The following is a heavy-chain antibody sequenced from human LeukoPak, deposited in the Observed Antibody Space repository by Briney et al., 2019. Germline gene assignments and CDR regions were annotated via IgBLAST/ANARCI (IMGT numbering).Heavy chain of an antibody. J-gene: IGHJ6*02. CDR1: GGSFSGYY. CDR2: INNSGST. CDR3: ARKGSLVPAYTSHYGMDV. V-gene: IGHV4-34*01. D-gene: IGHD2-2*01. Sequence: KPSETLSLTCAAYGGSFSGYYWSWIRQPPGKGLEWIGEINNSGSTNYNPSLKSRVTISVDTSKNQFSLKLSSVTAADTAVYYCARKGSLVPAYTSHYGMDVWGQGTTVTVSS.